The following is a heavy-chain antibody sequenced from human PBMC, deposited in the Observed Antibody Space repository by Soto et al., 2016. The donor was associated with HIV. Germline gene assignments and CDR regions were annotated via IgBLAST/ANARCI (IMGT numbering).Heavy chain of an antibody. CDR1: GYTFTSYG. Sequence: QVQLVQSGAEVKKPGASVKVSCKASGYTFTSYGISWVRQAPGQGLEWMGWISAYNGNTNYAQKLQGRVTMTTDTSTSTAYMELRSLRSDDTAVYYCARDSHRYSLWSQGVMSFDIVGPRDNGHRLF. D-gene: IGHD3-10*01. CDR2: ISAYNGNT. J-gene: IGHJ3*02. CDR3: ARDSHRYSLWSQGVMSFDI. V-gene: IGHV1-18*01.